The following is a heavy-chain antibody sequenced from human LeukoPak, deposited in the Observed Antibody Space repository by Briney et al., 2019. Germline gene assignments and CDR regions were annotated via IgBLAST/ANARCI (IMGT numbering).Heavy chain of an antibody. CDR1: GFPFSAYS. D-gene: IGHD3-22*01. Sequence: GGSLRLSCAASGFPFSAYSMNWVRQAPGKGLEWVSSISGSSSYMFYADSVKGRFTISRDNAKNSLYLQMNSLRAEDTAVYYCAKAYYDSSGYSYYFDYWGQGTLVTVSS. V-gene: IGHV3-21*01. CDR2: ISGSSSYM. CDR3: AKAYYDSSGYSYYFDY. J-gene: IGHJ4*02.